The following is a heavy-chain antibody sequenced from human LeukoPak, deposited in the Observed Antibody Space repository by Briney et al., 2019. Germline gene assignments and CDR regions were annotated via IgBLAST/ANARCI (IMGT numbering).Heavy chain of an antibody. Sequence: SETLSLTCAVYGGSFSRYYWSWIRQPSGKGLEWIGEINHSGSTNYNPSLKSRVTISVDTSKNQFSLKLSSVTAADTAVYYCARVDYYDGSGYHFFDYWGRGTLVTVSS. CDR3: ARVDYYDGSGYHFFDY. J-gene: IGHJ4*02. V-gene: IGHV4-34*01. CDR2: INHSGST. D-gene: IGHD3-22*01. CDR1: GGSFSRYY.